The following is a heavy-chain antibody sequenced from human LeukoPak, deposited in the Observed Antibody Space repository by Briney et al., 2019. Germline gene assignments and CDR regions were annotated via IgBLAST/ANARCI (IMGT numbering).Heavy chain of an antibody. D-gene: IGHD2-2*01. CDR2: IIPILGIA. J-gene: IGHJ6*03. V-gene: IGHV1-69*04. CDR1: GGTFSSYT. CDR3: ARERGLHGEIVVVPAYYMDV. Sequence: SVKVSRKASGGTFSSYTISWVRQAPGQGLEWMGRIIPILGIANYAQKFQGRVTITADKSTSTAYMELSSLRSEDTAVYYCARERGLHGEIVVVPAYYMDVWGKGTTVTVSS.